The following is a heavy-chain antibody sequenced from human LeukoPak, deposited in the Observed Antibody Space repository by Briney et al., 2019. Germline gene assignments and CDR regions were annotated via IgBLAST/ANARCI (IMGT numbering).Heavy chain of an antibody. D-gene: IGHD6-19*01. CDR1: GFTFSRYW. CDR2: INSDGSDT. CDR3: LSGSWYFDY. Sequence: PGGSPRLSCAASGFTFSRYWMHWVRQAPGKGLVWVSRINSDGSDTTYADSVKGRFTISRDNAKNTLYLQVNSLRAEDTAVYYCLSGSWYFDYWGQGTLVTVSS. J-gene: IGHJ4*02. V-gene: IGHV3-74*03.